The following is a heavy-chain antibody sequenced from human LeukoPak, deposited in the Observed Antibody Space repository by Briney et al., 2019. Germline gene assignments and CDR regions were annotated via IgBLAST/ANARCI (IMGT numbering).Heavy chain of an antibody. Sequence: SVKVSCKASGGTFSSYAISWVRQAAGQGLEWMGGIIPIFGTANYAQKFQGRVTITADESTSTAYMELSSLRSEDTAVYYCARDSNPELPRYYYYYGMDVWGKGTTVTVSS. J-gene: IGHJ6*04. CDR2: IIPIFGTA. CDR1: GGTFSSYA. D-gene: IGHD1-14*01. CDR3: ARDSNPELPRYYYYYGMDV. V-gene: IGHV1-69*13.